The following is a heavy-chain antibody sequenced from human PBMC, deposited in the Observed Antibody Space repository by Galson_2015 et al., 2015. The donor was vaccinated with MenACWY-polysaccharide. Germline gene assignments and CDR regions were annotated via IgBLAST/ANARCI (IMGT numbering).Heavy chain of an antibody. J-gene: IGHJ4*02. CDR3: ARRRKRVAGEFDY. CDR2: ASYTGST. CDR1: GGSIRTETYF. V-gene: IGHV4-39*02. Sequence: ETLSLTCTVSGGSIRTETYFWGWIRQPPGKGLEWIGTASYTGSTYYNPSLKGRVAFSTDTANNHFSLTVTSVTAADTAVYYCARRRKRVAGEFDYWGQGTLVTVSS. D-gene: IGHD6-19*01.